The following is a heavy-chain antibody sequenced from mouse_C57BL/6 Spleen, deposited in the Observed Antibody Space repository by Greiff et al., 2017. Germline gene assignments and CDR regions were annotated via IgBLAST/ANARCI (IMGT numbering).Heavy chain of an antibody. D-gene: IGHD3-2*01. V-gene: IGHV1-69*01. CDR3: ARRKTARGYAMDY. CDR1: GYTFTSYW. J-gene: IGHJ4*01. CDR2: IDPSDSYT. Sequence: VQLQQPGAELVMPGASVKLSCKASGYTFTSYWMHWVKQRPGQGLEWIGEIDPSDSYTNYNQKFKGKSTLTVDKAYSTAYMQLGSLTAEDSAVYYCARRKTARGYAMDYWGQGTSVTVSS.